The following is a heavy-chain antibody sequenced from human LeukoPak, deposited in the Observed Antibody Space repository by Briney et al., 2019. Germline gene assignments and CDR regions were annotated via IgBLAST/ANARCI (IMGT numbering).Heavy chain of an antibody. Sequence: GGSLRLSCAASGFTVSSNYMSWVRQAPGKGLEWVSVIYSGGSTYYADSVKGRFTISRDNSKNTLYLQMNSLRAKDTAVYYCARDRAYCSSTSCYGLVYYYGMDVWGQGTTVTVSS. CDR2: IYSGGST. V-gene: IGHV3-53*01. D-gene: IGHD2-2*01. J-gene: IGHJ6*02. CDR3: ARDRAYCSSTSCYGLVYYYGMDV. CDR1: GFTVSSNY.